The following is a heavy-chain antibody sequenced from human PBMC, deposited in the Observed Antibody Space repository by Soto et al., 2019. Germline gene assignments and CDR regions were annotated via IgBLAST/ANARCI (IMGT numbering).Heavy chain of an antibody. CDR2: VTHSGST. V-gene: IGHV4-34*01. CDR3: ARGGRQQLLSHYYYGTVV. D-gene: IGHD6-13*01. Sequence: PSETLSLTCAVYGGSFSRYYWTWIRQAPEKGLDWIGEVTHSGSTNYHPSLKSRGTMSVDTSKTQFSLKLSFVPVADTAVYYCARGGRQQLLSHYYYGTVVWGQGTSVAVSS. J-gene: IGHJ6*02. CDR1: GGSFSRYY.